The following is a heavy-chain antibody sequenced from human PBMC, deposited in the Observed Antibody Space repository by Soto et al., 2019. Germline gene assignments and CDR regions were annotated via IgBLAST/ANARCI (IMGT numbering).Heavy chain of an antibody. D-gene: IGHD3-10*01. CDR2: VNPIVGMS. CDR3: ATSYGSGSTHFDY. CDR1: GDTFNFYT. V-gene: IGHV1-69*02. Sequence: QVQLVQSGAEVKKPGSSVKVSCTASGDTFNFYTINWVRQAPGQGLEWVGRVNPIVGMSNSAQKFEGRVSITADKTTNKAYLILTSLKSEDTAMYYCATSYGSGSTHFDYWGQGTRVTVSS. J-gene: IGHJ4*02.